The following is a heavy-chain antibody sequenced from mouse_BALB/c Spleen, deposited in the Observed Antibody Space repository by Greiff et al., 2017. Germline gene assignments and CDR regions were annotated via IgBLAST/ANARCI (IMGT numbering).Heavy chain of an antibody. J-gene: IGHJ3*01. CDR1: GFSLTSYG. D-gene: IGHD2-14*01. Sequence: VKLMESGPGLVQPSQSLSITCTVSGFSLTSYGVHWVRQSPGKGLEWLGVIWSGGSTDYNAAFISRLSISKDNSKSQVFFKMNSLQANDTAIYYCARKDRYEFAYWGQGTLVTVSA. CDR2: IWSGGST. CDR3: ARKDRYEFAY. V-gene: IGHV2-2*02.